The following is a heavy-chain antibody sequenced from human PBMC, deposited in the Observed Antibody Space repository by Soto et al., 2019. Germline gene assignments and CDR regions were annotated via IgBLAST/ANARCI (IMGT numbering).Heavy chain of an antibody. CDR3: AREGPAPYDYDGMDV. CDR2: ISGYNGNT. J-gene: IGHJ6*02. Sequence: QVQLVQSRGEVKKPGASVKVSCKTSGYSFTTYGISWVRQAPGQGLEWMGWISGYNGNTNYAQNLQGRVTMTTDTSXXTAYMELRSLRSDDTAVYYCAREGPAPYDYDGMDVWGQGSTVTVSS. CDR1: GYSFTTYG. V-gene: IGHV1-18*01.